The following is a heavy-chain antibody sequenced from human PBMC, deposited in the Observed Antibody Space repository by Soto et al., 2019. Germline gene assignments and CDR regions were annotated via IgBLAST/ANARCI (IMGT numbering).Heavy chain of an antibody. V-gene: IGHV5-51*01. CDR1: GYSFTSYW. D-gene: IGHD3-3*01. CDR2: IYPGDSDT. J-gene: IGHJ6*02. CDR3: ARALGYYDFWSGYYPYYYGMDV. Sequence: GESLKISCKGSGYSFTSYWIGWVRQMPGKGLEWMGIIYPGDSDTRYSPSFQGQVTISADKSISTAYLQWSSLKASDTAMYYCARALGYYDFWSGYYPYYYGMDVWGQGTTVTVSS.